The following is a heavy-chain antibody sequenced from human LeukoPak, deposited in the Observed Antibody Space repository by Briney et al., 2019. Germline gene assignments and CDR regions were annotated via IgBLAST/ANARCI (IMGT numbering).Heavy chain of an antibody. Sequence: PGGSLRLSCAASGFTFNDYAMNWVRQAPGKGLEWVSSISDDGAYIYYADSVKGRFTISRDNANNSLYLQMNSLSPEDTAVYYCARDPHNVAANWFDPWGQGALVTVSS. D-gene: IGHD6-13*01. CDR2: ISDDGAYI. CDR3: ARDPHNVAANWFDP. J-gene: IGHJ5*02. CDR1: GFTFNDYA. V-gene: IGHV3-21*01.